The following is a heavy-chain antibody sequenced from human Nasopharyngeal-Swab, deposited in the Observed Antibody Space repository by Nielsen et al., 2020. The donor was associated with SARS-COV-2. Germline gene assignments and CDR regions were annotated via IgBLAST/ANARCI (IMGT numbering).Heavy chain of an antibody. D-gene: IGHD5-12*01. Sequence: GESLKISCAASGFTFSSYDMHWVRQATGKGLEWVSAIGTAGDTYYPGSAKGRFTISRENAKNSLYLQMNSLRAGDTAVYYCARSRYSGYDFPYMDVWGKGTTVTVSS. CDR1: GFTFSSYD. J-gene: IGHJ6*03. CDR3: ARSRYSGYDFPYMDV. CDR2: IGTAGDT. V-gene: IGHV3-13*01.